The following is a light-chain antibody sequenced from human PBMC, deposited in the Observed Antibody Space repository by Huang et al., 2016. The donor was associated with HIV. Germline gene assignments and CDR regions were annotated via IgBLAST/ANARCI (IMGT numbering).Light chain of an antibody. CDR2: TTS. CDR3: QQSAKTPRT. V-gene: IGKV1-39*01. Sequence: DIQITQPPSFLSACVGDRVMISCRASQNINRYLNWYQHKPGKAPKLLIYTTSNLQTGVPATFSGSGSGTSFSLIISGLQPDDSATYYCQQSAKTPRTFGQGTKLEI. J-gene: IGKJ2*01. CDR1: QNINRY.